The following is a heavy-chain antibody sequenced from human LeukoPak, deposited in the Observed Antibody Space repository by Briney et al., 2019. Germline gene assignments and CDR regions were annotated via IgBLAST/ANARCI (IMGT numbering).Heavy chain of an antibody. V-gene: IGHV1-2*02. Sequence: ASVKVSCKASGYTFTGYYVHWVRQAPGQGLEWVGWINPSSGGTSSAQNFQGRGTITRDTSTSTTYMELSGLRSDDTAVYYCARDQRVVGATGYYYGMDVWGQGTTVTVSS. CDR3: ARDQRVVGATGYYYGMDV. D-gene: IGHD2-15*01. CDR1: GYTFTGYY. CDR2: INPSSGGT. J-gene: IGHJ6*02.